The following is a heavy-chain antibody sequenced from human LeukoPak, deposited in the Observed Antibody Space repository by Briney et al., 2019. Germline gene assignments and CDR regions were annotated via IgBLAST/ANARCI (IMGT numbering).Heavy chain of an antibody. V-gene: IGHV1-46*01. CDR1: GYTFTSYY. Sequence: ASVKVSCKASGYTFTSYYMHWVRQAPGQGLEWMGIINPSGGSTSYAQKFQGRVTMTRDMSTSTVYMELSSLRSEDTAVYYCARALNGPYYDFWSGYYGFDYWGQGTLVTVSS. CDR2: INPSGGST. CDR3: ARALNGPYYDFWSGYYGFDY. J-gene: IGHJ4*02. D-gene: IGHD3-3*01.